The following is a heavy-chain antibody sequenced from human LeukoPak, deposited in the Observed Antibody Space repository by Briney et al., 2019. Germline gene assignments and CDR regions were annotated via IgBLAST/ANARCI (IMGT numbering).Heavy chain of an antibody. V-gene: IGHV3-33*08. D-gene: IGHD3-10*01. Sequence: GGSLRLSCAASGFTFGNYSMNWVRRAPGKGLEWVAVIWYDGSNKYYADSVKGRFTISRDNSKNTLYLQMNSLRAEDTAVYYCARDAAEWAVRGAKQYYYYGMDVWGQGTTVTVSS. CDR3: ARDAAEWAVRGAKQYYYYGMDV. J-gene: IGHJ6*02. CDR2: IWYDGSNK. CDR1: GFTFGNYS.